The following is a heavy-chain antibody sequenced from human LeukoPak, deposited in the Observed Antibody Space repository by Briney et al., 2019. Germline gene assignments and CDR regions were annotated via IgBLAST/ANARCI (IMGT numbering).Heavy chain of an antibody. CDR1: GGSFSSYY. Sequence: SETLSLTCAFYGGSFSSYYWTWIRQPPGKGLEWIGEINHSGSTNYNPSPESRVIILIDTSKNQFSLQLGSVTAADTAVYYCARNHNWNFDYWGQGSLVPVSS. CDR3: ARNHNWNFDY. V-gene: IGHV4-34*01. J-gene: IGHJ4*02. D-gene: IGHD1-20*01. CDR2: INHSGST.